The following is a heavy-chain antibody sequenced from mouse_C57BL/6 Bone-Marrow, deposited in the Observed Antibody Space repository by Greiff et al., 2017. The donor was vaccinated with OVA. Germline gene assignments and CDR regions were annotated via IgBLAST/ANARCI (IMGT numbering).Heavy chain of an antibody. Sequence: QVQLQQPGAELVRPGSSVKLSCKASGYTFTSYWMDWVKQRPGQGLEWIGNIYPSDSETHYNQKFKDKATLTVDKSSSTAYMQLSSLTSEDSAVYYCASGWLLGYYYAMDYWGQGTSVTVSS. CDR1: GYTFTSYW. D-gene: IGHD2-3*01. J-gene: IGHJ4*01. CDR2: IYPSDSET. V-gene: IGHV1-61*01. CDR3: ASGWLLGYYYAMDY.